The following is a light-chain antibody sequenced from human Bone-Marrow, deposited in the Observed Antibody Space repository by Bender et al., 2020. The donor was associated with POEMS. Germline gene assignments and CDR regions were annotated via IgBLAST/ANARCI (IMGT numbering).Light chain of an antibody. CDR3: SAWYDSLSGWV. CDR1: SSNIVNHG. CDR2: YDD. Sequence: QSVVTQPPSLSEPPRQRVTISCSGSSSNIVNHGVNWYQQLPGEAPKLLIYYDDLLTPGVSDRFSASKSGTSASLAISEIQSEDEALYYCSAWYDSLSGWVFGGGTKLTVL. V-gene: IGLV1-36*01. J-gene: IGLJ3*02.